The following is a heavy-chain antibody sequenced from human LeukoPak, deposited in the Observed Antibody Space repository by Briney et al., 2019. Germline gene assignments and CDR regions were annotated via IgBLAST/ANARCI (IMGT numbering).Heavy chain of an antibody. D-gene: IGHD6-13*01. CDR2: ISYDGSNK. CDR3: ARDDRYPGIEAAGIYGMDV. CDR1: GFTFSTYA. Sequence: GGSLRLSCAASGFTFSTYAIHWVRQAPGKGLEWVAVISYDGSNKYYADSVKGRFTISRDNSKNTLYLQMNSLRGEDTAVYYCARDDRYPGIEAAGIYGMDVWGQGTTVTVSS. J-gene: IGHJ6*02. V-gene: IGHV3-30-3*01.